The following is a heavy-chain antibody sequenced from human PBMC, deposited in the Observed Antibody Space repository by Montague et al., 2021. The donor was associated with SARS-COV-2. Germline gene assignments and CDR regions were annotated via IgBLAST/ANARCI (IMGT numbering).Heavy chain of an antibody. CDR2: ISYDGGNE. Sequence: SLRLSCAASGFTFSRYGMAWVRQPAGRGLEWVSFISYDGGNEHYTDSVKGRFTISRDNSKDTLSLQMNNLRAEDPAIYFCARQGHFDWSYYFDSWGQGALVAVSS. V-gene: IGHV3-30*03. CDR3: ARQGHFDWSYYFDS. J-gene: IGHJ4*02. CDR1: GFTFSRYG. D-gene: IGHD3-9*01.